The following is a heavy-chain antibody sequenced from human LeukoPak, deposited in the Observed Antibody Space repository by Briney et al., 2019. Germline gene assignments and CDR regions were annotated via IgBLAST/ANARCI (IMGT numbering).Heavy chain of an antibody. CDR1: RFTFSSYD. Sequence: PGGSLRLSCDSSRFTFSSYDMNWVRQAPGKGLQWISHITQGGSTIYYADSVKGRFTIFRDNAKSSLYLQMDSLRVEDTAIYYCARSRGKYFQRWGQGTLVTVSS. D-gene: IGHD3-16*01. J-gene: IGHJ1*01. V-gene: IGHV3-48*03. CDR2: ITQGGSTI. CDR3: ARSRGKYFQR.